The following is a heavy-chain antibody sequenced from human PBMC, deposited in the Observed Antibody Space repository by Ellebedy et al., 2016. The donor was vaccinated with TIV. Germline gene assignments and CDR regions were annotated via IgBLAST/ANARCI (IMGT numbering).Heavy chain of an antibody. V-gene: IGHV4-59*01. CDR1: GGSISRFS. CDR3: VRFDYDVEGYYGLDV. J-gene: IGHJ6*02. Sequence: SETLSLXXTVSGGSISRFSWTWIRQPPGKGLEWIGYVFYGGDTIYNPSLNSRVTMSVDTSKNQFYLNLTSVTAADTAVYYCVRFDYDVEGYYGLDVWGQGTTVAVSS. D-gene: IGHD3-3*01. CDR2: VFYGGDT.